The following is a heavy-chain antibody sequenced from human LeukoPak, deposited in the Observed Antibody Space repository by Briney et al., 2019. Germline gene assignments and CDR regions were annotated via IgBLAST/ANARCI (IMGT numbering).Heavy chain of an antibody. Sequence: GSLRLSCAASGFTFSSSAMSWVRQAPGRGLEWVSAISNNGGYTYYADSVQGRFTISRDNSKSTLCLQMNSLRAEDTAVYYCAKQLGYCSDGSCYFPYWGQGTLVTVSS. D-gene: IGHD2-15*01. CDR2: ISNNGGYT. J-gene: IGHJ4*02. CDR1: GFTFSSSA. CDR3: AKQLGYCSDGSCYFPY. V-gene: IGHV3-23*01.